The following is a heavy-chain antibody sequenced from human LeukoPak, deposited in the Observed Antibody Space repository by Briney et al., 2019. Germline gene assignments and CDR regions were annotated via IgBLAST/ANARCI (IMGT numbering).Heavy chain of an antibody. V-gene: IGHV1-2*02. Sequence: ASVKVSCKASGYTFTGYYMHWVRQAPGQGLEWMGWINPNSGGTNYAQKFRGRVTMTRDTSISTAYMELSRLRSDDTAVYYCARLGYCSGGSCSNHWGQGTLVTVSS. CDR1: GYTFTGYY. J-gene: IGHJ4*02. CDR3: ARLGYCSGGSCSNH. CDR2: INPNSGGT. D-gene: IGHD2-15*01.